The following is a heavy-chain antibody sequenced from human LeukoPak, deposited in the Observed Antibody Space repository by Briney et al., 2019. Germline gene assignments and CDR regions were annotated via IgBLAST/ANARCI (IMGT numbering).Heavy chain of an antibody. J-gene: IGHJ6*02. CDR3: ARTRTYYDILTGYYKYYYYGMDV. CDR1: GYTFTSYD. Sequence: ASVKFSCKASGYTFTSYDINWVRQATGQGLEWMGWMNPNSGNTGYAQKFQGRVTMTRNTSISTAYMELSSLRSEDTAVYYCARTRTYYDILTGYYKYYYYGMDVWGQGTTVTVSS. V-gene: IGHV1-8*01. D-gene: IGHD3-9*01. CDR2: MNPNSGNT.